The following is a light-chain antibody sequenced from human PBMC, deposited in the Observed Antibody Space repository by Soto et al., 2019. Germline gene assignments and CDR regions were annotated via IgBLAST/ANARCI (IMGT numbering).Light chain of an antibody. CDR2: KAF. CDR3: QQYDSYPLT. Sequence: DIQMTQSPSTLPASVGDRVSITCRASQSVNSWLAWYQQKPGKGPKLLIYKAFTLESGVPLRFSGSGSGTEFTLTISNLQPDDIATYYCQQYDSYPLTFGGGTKVEI. V-gene: IGKV1-5*03. CDR1: QSVNSW. J-gene: IGKJ4*01.